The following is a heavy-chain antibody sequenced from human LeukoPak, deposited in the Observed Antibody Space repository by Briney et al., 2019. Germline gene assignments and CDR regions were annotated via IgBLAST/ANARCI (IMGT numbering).Heavy chain of an antibody. CDR3: ARAREGLCSSTSCQTALDY. J-gene: IGHJ4*02. CDR2: IWYDGSDK. D-gene: IGHD2-2*01. V-gene: IGHV3-33*01. CDR1: GFTFSTYG. Sequence: GGSLRLSCAASGFTFSTYGMHWVRQAPGKGLEWVAVIWYDGSDKNHADSVKGRFTISRDNSKSTLYLQMNSLRVEDTAVYYCARAREGLCSSTSCQTALDYWGQGTLVTVSS.